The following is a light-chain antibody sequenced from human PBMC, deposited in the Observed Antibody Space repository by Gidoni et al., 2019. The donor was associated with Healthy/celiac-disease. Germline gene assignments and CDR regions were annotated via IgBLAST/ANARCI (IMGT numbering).Light chain of an antibody. CDR1: QSISSY. CDR2: AAS. V-gene: IGKV1-39*01. Sequence: VGDRVTITCRASQSISSYLDWYQQKPGKAPKLLIYAASSLQSGVPSRFSGSGSGTDFTLTISSLQPEDFATYYCQQSYSTPLTFGGGTKVEIK. CDR3: QQSYSTPLT. J-gene: IGKJ4*01.